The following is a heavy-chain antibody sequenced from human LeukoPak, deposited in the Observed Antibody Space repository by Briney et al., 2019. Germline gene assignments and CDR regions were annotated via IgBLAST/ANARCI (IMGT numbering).Heavy chain of an antibody. Sequence: PGGSLRLSCAASGFTFSSYAMHWVRQAPGKGLEWVAVISYDGSNKYYADSVKGRLTISRDNAKNSLYLQMNSLRAEDMALYYCAKDGTGGSLDYWGQGTLVTVSS. CDR2: ISYDGSNK. CDR3: AKDGTGGSLDY. CDR1: GFTFSSYA. D-gene: IGHD3-16*01. J-gene: IGHJ4*02. V-gene: IGHV3-30-3*01.